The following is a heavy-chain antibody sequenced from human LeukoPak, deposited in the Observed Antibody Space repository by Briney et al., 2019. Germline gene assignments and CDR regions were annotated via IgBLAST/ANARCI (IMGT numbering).Heavy chain of an antibody. CDR3: ARELTLGATTAFDI. V-gene: IGHV4-61*01. Sequence: SETLSLTCTVSGGSVSSGSYYWSWIRQPPGKGLEWIGYIYYSGSTNYNPSLKSRVTISVDTSKNQFSLKLSSVTAADTAVYYCARELTLGATTAFDIWGQGTMVTVSS. CDR1: GGSVSSGSYY. J-gene: IGHJ3*02. D-gene: IGHD1-26*01. CDR2: IYYSGST.